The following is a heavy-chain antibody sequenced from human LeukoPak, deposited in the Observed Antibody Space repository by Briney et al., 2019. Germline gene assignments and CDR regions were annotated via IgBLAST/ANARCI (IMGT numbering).Heavy chain of an antibody. J-gene: IGHJ2*01. CDR2: ISSSSTYI. V-gene: IGHV3-21*01. D-gene: IGHD6-6*01. CDR3: TRDEYSSSTAWYFDL. Sequence: GGSLRLSCAASGFIFSSYNMNWVRQAPGKGLEWVSSISSSSTYIYYTDSVKGRFTVSRDNAKKSLYLQMNSLRVEDTAVYYCTRDEYSSSTAWYFDLWGRGTLVTVSS. CDR1: GFIFSSYN.